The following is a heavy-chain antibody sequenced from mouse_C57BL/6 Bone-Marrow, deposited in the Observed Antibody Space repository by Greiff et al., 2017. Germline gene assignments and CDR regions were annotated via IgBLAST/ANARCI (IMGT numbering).Heavy chain of an antibody. CDR1: GFTFRDAW. Sequence: VMLVESGGGLVQPGGSLKLSCAASGFTFRDAWMAWVRQSPEKGLEWVAELRNKANNHATYYAESVKGRFTISRDDSKISVYLQMNSLRAEDTGIYYCTAWFAYWGQGTLGTVSA. CDR3: TAWFAY. J-gene: IGHJ3*01. V-gene: IGHV6-6*01. CDR2: LRNKANNHAT.